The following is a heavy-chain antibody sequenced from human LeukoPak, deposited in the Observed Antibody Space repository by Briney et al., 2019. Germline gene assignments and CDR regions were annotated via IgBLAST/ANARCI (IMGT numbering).Heavy chain of an antibody. CDR2: IYYSGST. V-gene: IGHV4-31*03. D-gene: IGHD5-24*01. CDR1: GGSISSGGYY. CDR3: ARDRGDGYTINWFDP. J-gene: IGHJ5*02. Sequence: SETLSLTCTVSGGSISSGGYYWSWIRQHPGKGLEWIGYIYYSGSTYYNPSLKSRVTISVDTSKNQFSLKLSSVTAADTAVYYCARDRGDGYTINWFDPWGQGTLVTVSS.